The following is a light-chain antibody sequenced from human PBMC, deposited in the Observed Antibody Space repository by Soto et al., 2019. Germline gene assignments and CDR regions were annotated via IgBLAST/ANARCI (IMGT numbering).Light chain of an antibody. J-gene: IGKJ1*01. CDR3: QQYNNWRT. CDR2: GAS. Sequence: EIVMTQSPATLSVSPGERATLSCRASQSVSSNLAWYQQKPGQAPRLLIYGASTRATGIPARFSGSGSGTGFTLTISSLQSEDFAVYYCQQYNNWRTFGQGTKVEIK. CDR1: QSVSSN. V-gene: IGKV3-15*01.